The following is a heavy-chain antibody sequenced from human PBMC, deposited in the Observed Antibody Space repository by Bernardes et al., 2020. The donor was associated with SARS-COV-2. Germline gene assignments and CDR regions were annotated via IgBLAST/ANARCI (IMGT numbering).Heavy chain of an antibody. CDR3: ARDLNTGITAANVRDYYGMDI. CDR2: INPKNGGT. J-gene: IGHJ6*02. D-gene: IGHD6-13*01. V-gene: IGHV1-2*04. Sequence: ASVKVSCKSSGYTFTDYYIHWVRQAPGQGLEWMGWINPKNGGTNYAQKFQGWVSMTRDTSINTAYMELTTLRSDDTAVYYCARDLNTGITAANVRDYYGMDIWGQGTTVTVSS. CDR1: GYTFTDYY.